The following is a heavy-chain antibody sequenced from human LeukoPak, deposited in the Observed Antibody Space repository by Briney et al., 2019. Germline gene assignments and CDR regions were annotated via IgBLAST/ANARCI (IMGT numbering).Heavy chain of an antibody. Sequence: PGGSLRLSCAASGFTFRSYWMSWVRQAPGKGLEWVANIKEDGSEEYYVDSVKGRFTISRDNAKNSLYLQMNSLRAEDTAVYYCARPGYYDSGRYYHDYWGQGTLVTVSS. V-gene: IGHV3-7*01. D-gene: IGHD3-22*01. CDR3: ARPGYYDSGRYYHDY. CDR2: IKEDGSEE. CDR1: GFTFRSYW. J-gene: IGHJ4*02.